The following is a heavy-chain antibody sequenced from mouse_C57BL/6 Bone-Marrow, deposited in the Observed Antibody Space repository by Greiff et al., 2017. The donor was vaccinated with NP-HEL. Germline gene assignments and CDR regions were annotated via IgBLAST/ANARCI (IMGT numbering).Heavy chain of an antibody. CDR3: KSPTVVEFGDY. Sequence: QVQLQQPGAELVKPGASVKVSCKASGYTFTSYWMHWVKQRPGQGLEWIGRIHPSDSDTNYNQKFKGKATLTVDKSSSTSYMQLSSLTSEDSAVYCCKSPTVVEFGDYWGQGTTLTVSS. D-gene: IGHD1-1*01. V-gene: IGHV1-74*01. CDR2: IHPSDSDT. J-gene: IGHJ2*01. CDR1: GYTFTSYW.